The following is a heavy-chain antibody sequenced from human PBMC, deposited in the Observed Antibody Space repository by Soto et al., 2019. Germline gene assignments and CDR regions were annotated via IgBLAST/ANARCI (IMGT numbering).Heavy chain of an antibody. V-gene: IGHV3-33*01. CDR1: GFTFSSYG. Sequence: PGGSLRLSCAASGFTFSSYGMHWVRQAPGKGLEWVAVIWYDGSNKYYADSVKGRFTISRDNSKNTLYLQMNSLRAEDTAVYYCARASGYCSSTSCSDAFDIWGRGTMVTVSS. J-gene: IGHJ3*02. CDR2: IWYDGSNK. D-gene: IGHD2-2*01. CDR3: ARASGYCSSTSCSDAFDI.